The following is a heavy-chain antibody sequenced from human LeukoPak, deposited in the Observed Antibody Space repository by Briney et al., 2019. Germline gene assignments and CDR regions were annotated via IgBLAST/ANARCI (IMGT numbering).Heavy chain of an antibody. CDR3: AKSTLNSYDSCGHAAFDI. CDR1: GFPFSSYG. D-gene: IGHD3-22*01. CDR2: IWYDGSSK. J-gene: IGHJ3*02. V-gene: IGHV3-33*03. Sequence: QPGGSLRLSCAASGFPFSSYGKHGVRQAPGKGLEWVAVIWYDGSSKYYADSVRGRFTISRDKSKNTLYLQLNSLRAEDTAVYYCAKSTLNSYDSCGHAAFDIEDQGPMVIVSS.